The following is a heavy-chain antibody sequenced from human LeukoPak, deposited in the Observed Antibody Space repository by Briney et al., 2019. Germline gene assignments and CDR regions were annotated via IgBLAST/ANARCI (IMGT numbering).Heavy chain of an antibody. CDR2: ISSSSSYI. CDR3: ARGPGIAAAGLASDAFDI. CDR1: GFTFSSYW. V-gene: IGHV3-21*01. J-gene: IGHJ3*02. D-gene: IGHD6-13*01. Sequence: GGSLRLSCAASGFTFSSYWMSWVRQAPGKGLEWVSSISSSSSYIYYADSVKGRFTISRDNAKNSLYLQMNSLRAEDTAVYYCARGPGIAAAGLASDAFDIWGQGTMVTVSS.